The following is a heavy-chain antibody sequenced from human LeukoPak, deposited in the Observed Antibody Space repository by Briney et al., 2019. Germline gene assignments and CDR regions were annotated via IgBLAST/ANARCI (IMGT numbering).Heavy chain of an antibody. D-gene: IGHD4-17*01. CDR1: GGSISGYY. CDR3: ARTGSTVTMLYPFDH. V-gene: IGHV4-59*01. J-gene: IGHJ4*02. Sequence: KPSETLSLTCTVSGGSISGYYWSWIRQPPGKGLEWIGYIYYSGSTNYNPSLKSRVTISVDTSKNQFSLKLSSVTAADTAVYYCARTGSTVTMLYPFDHWGQGTLVTVSS. CDR2: IYYSGST.